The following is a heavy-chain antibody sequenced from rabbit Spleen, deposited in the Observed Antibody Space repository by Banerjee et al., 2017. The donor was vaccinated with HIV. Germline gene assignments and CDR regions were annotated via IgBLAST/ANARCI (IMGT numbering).Heavy chain of an antibody. D-gene: IGHD8-1*01. CDR3: ARDSGTSFSSYGMDL. CDR2: IGAGVSSTT. CDR1: GFSFSYSDY. J-gene: IGHJ6*01. Sequence: QEQLKESGGDLVKPGASLTLTCTASGFSFSYSDYMCWVRQPPGKGPEWIACIGAGVSSTTYYATWAKGRFTISKTSSTTVTLQMTSLTAADTATYFCARDSGTSFSSYGMDLWGQGTLVTVS. V-gene: IGHV1S45*01.